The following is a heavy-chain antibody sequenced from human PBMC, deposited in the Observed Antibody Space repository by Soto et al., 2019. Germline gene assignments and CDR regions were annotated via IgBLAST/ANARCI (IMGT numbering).Heavy chain of an antibody. V-gene: IGHV4-59*01. D-gene: IGHD2-21*01. CDR3: ARRVGLRYYYYFYGMDV. CDR2: IYYRGST. Sequence: SETLSLTCTVSGGSISRYYWSWIRQPPGKGLEWIGYIYYRGSTNYNPSLKGRVTISVDTSKNQFSLKLSSVTAADTAVYYCARRVGLRYYYYFYGMDVWGQGTTVTVSS. CDR1: GGSISRYY. J-gene: IGHJ6*02.